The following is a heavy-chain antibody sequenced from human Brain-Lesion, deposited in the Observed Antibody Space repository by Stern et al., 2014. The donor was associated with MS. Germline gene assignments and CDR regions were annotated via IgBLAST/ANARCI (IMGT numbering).Heavy chain of an antibody. CDR2: IHYSGST. Sequence: QVQLVESGPGLVKPSQTLSLTCTVSGGSISSGGYYWSWIRPHPGKGLEWIGYIHYSGSTYYNSALKSRVTISRDTSKNQFSLNLNSVTAADTAVYYCARVGVYAQTGWFDPWGQGALVTVSS. D-gene: IGHD2-8*01. J-gene: IGHJ5*02. V-gene: IGHV4-31*03. CDR3: ARVGVYAQTGWFDP. CDR1: GGSISSGGYY.